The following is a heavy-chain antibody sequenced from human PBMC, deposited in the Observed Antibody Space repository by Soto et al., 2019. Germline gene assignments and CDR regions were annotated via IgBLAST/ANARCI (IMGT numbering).Heavy chain of an antibody. D-gene: IGHD2-15*01. CDR1: GGSISSGGYY. V-gene: IGHV4-31*03. CDR2: IYYSGST. CDR3: ARADLGYCSGGSCYPEDYYYYMDV. Sequence: SETLSLTCTFSGGSISSGGYYWSWIRQHPGKGLEWIGYIYYSGSTYYNPSLKSRVTISVDTSKNQFSLKLSSVTAAGTAVYYCARADLGYCSGGSCYPEDYYYYMDVWGKGTTVTVSS. J-gene: IGHJ6*03.